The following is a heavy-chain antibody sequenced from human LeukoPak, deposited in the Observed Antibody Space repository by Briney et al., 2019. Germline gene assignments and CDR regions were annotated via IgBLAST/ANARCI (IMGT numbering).Heavy chain of an antibody. V-gene: IGHV4-39*07. CDR3: AREDRYCSSTSCYTWDY. D-gene: IGHD2-2*02. CDR1: GVSISSSNYF. Sequence: PSETLSLTCTVSGVSISSSNYFWAWIRQSPGKGLEWIGSIYLRGSISSSSSLKSRVTMSIDVSKNQFSLKLTSVTAADTAVYYWAREDRYCSSTSCYTWDYWGQGTLVAV. CDR2: IYLRGSI. J-gene: IGHJ4*02.